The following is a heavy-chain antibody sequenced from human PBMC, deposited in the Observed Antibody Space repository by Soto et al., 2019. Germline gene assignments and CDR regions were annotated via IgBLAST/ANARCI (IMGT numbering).Heavy chain of an antibody. CDR3: ARTVVIRGVIIREFDY. CDR2: IYYSGST. J-gene: IGHJ4*02. CDR1: GGSISSGDYY. V-gene: IGHV4-30-4*02. D-gene: IGHD3-10*01. Sequence: SETLSLTCTVSGGSISSGDYYWSWIRQPPGKGLEWIGYIYYSGSTYYNPSLKSRVTISVDTSKNQFSLKLSSVTAADTAVYYCARTVVIRGVIIREFDYWGQGNLVTV.